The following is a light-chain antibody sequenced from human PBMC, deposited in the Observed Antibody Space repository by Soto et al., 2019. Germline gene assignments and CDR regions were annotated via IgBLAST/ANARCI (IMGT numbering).Light chain of an antibody. Sequence: DIQMTQSPSSLSASVGDRVTITCRASQSISSYLNWYQQKPGKAPKLLIYAASSLQGGVPSRFSGSGSGTDFTLTISSLQPEDFATYYCQQSYSTPPTFGQGTRLETK. CDR3: QQSYSTPPT. CDR1: QSISSY. J-gene: IGKJ5*01. V-gene: IGKV1-39*01. CDR2: AAS.